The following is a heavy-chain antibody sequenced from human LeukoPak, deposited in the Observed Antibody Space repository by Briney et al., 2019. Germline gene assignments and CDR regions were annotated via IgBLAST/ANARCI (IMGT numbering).Heavy chain of an antibody. CDR3: AKDTGDEGIAVAFDY. CDR2: ISGSGGST. D-gene: IGHD6-19*01. Sequence: GGSLRLSCAASGFTLSSYAMSWVRQAPGKGLEWVSAISGSGGSTYYADSVKGRFTISRDNSKNTLYLQMNSLRAEDTAVYYCAKDTGDEGIAVAFDYWGQGTLVTASS. J-gene: IGHJ4*02. CDR1: GFTLSSYA. V-gene: IGHV3-23*01.